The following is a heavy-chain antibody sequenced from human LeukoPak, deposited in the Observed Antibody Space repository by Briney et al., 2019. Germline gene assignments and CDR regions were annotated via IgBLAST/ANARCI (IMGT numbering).Heavy chain of an antibody. J-gene: IGHJ4*02. CDR1: GVSFSGYY. CDR3: ARVTGYMIEDYFDY. Sequence: SETLSLTCAVYGVSFSGYYWSWIRQPPGKGLEWVGEINHSGSTNYNPSLKSRVTISVDTSKNQFSLKLSSVTAADTAVYYCARVTGYMIEDYFDYWGQGTLVTVSS. CDR2: INHSGST. V-gene: IGHV4-34*01. D-gene: IGHD3-22*01.